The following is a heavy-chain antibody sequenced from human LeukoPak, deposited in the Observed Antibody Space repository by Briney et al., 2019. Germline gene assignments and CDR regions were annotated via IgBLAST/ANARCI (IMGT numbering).Heavy chain of an antibody. Sequence: PGGSLRLSCAASGFTFSNYWMHWVRQAPGKGLEWVANIKEDGSDRKYVDSVKGRFTISRDNTKNSLYLQMNSLRADDTAVYYCARVNYMDVWGKGTTVTISS. CDR3: ARVNYMDV. CDR1: GFTFSNYW. CDR2: IKEDGSDR. V-gene: IGHV3-7*03. J-gene: IGHJ6*03.